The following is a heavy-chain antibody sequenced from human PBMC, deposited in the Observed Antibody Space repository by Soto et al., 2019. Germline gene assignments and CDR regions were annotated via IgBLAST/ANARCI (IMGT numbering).Heavy chain of an antibody. V-gene: IGHV3-43D*04. J-gene: IGHJ4*02. CDR2: ITRDSATT. CDR3: AKDGGYRASWRGYCDY. D-gene: IGHD6-13*01. Sequence: PGGSLRLSCAASGFTFDDHDMHWVRQAPGKGLEWVSPITRDSATTFYADSVKGRFTISRDNSKNSVYLQMNNLRAEDAGLYYCAKDGGYRASWRGYCDYWGQGTLVTVSS. CDR1: GFTFDDHD.